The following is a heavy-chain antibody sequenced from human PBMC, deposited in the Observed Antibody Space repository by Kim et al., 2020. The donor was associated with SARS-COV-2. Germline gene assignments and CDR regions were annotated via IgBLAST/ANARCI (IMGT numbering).Heavy chain of an antibody. CDR1: GGSISSYY. D-gene: IGHD3-10*01. J-gene: IGHJ6*02. Sequence: SETLSLTCTVSGGSISSYYWSWIRQPAGKGLEWIGRIYTSGSTNYNPSLKSRVTMSVDTSKNQFSLKLSSVTAADTAVYYCARDSYGSGSYRPLMDVWGQGTTVTVSS. CDR3: ARDSYGSGSYRPLMDV. V-gene: IGHV4-4*07. CDR2: IYTSGST.